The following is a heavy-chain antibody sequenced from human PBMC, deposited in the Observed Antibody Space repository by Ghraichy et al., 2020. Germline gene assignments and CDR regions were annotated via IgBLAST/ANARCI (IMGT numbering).Heavy chain of an antibody. CDR2: IDHTGST. Sequence: SQTLSLTCAVYGGSFSGYFWSWIRQPPGKGLEWIGDIDHTGSTNYNPSLRSRVSISLDRSKNQRSLKVTSVTAADTAVYFCARDNIALVTVSAASLFDSWGQGTLVTVSS. CDR3: ARDNIALVTVSAASLFDS. D-gene: IGHD2-2*01. CDR1: GGSFSGYF. J-gene: IGHJ4*02. V-gene: IGHV4-34*01.